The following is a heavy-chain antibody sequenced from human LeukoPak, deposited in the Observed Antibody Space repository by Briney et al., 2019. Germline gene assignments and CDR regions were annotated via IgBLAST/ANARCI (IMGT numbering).Heavy chain of an antibody. Sequence: TGGSLRLSCAASGFTFDDYAMHWVRQAPGKGLEWVSGISWNSGSIGYADSVKGRFTISRDNAKNSLYLQMNSLRAEDMALYYCARLSYGSGRSFDYWGQGTLVTVSS. J-gene: IGHJ4*02. CDR2: ISWNSGSI. V-gene: IGHV3-9*03. D-gene: IGHD3-10*01. CDR1: GFTFDDYA. CDR3: ARLSYGSGRSFDY.